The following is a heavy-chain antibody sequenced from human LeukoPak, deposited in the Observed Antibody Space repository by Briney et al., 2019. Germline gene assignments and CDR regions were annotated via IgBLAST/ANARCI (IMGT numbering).Heavy chain of an antibody. CDR3: ARDAASTALGFDY. Sequence: SQTLPLTCAISGDSVSTNSAAWNWIRQSPSRGLEWLGRTYYRSKLYNDYAVSVKSLITINPDTSKNQFSLQLNSVTPEDTAVYYCARDAASTALGFDYWGQGTLVTVSS. D-gene: IGHD3-16*01. CDR1: GDSVSTNSAA. V-gene: IGHV6-1*01. J-gene: IGHJ4*02. CDR2: TYYRSKLYN.